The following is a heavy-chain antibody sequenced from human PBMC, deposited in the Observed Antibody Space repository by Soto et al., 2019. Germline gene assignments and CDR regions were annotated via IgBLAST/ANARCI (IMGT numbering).Heavy chain of an antibody. CDR3: ARGVAAAGTDWFDP. J-gene: IGHJ5*02. CDR1: GYTFTSDD. Sequence: QVQLVQSGAEVKKPGASVKVSCKASGYTFTSDDINWVRQATGQGLEWMGWLNPYSGDTGYAQKFLGRVTLTSDTSIGTAYMELSSLRPEDTAVYYCARGVAAAGTDWFDPWGQGTLVTVSS. CDR2: LNPYSGDT. D-gene: IGHD6-13*01. V-gene: IGHV1-8*01.